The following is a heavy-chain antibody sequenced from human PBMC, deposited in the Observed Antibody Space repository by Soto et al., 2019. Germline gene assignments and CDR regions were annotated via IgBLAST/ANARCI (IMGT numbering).Heavy chain of an antibody. Sequence: QVQLQESGPGLVKPSQTLSLTCTVSGGSISSGGYYGSWIRQHPGKGLEWIGYIYYSGSTYYNPSLKSRGTISVDTSKNQLSLKLISVTAADTAVYYCARIGVCSGGSCYSDSDYWGQGTLVTVSS. D-gene: IGHD2-15*01. CDR3: ARIGVCSGGSCYSDSDY. V-gene: IGHV4-31*03. CDR2: IYYSGST. CDR1: GGSISSGGYY. J-gene: IGHJ4*02.